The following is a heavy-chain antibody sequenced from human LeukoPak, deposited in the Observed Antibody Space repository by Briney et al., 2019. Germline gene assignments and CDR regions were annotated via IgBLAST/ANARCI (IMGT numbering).Heavy chain of an antibody. J-gene: IGHJ5*02. D-gene: IGHD6-13*01. CDR1: GYTFTSYH. Sequence: GASVKVSCKTSGYTFTSYHIHWVRQAPGQGLEWMGMINPGGGGTTYAQKFQGRVTMTRDTSTSTVYMELSRLKSEDTAVYYCARHYSSSGDWFDPWGQGILVTVSS. CDR3: ARHYSSSGDWFDP. CDR2: INPGGGGT. V-gene: IGHV1-46*01.